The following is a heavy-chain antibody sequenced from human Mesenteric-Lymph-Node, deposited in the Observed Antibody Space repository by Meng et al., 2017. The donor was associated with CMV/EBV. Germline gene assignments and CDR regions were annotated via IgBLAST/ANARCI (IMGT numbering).Heavy chain of an antibody. CDR1: GFTFHDPY. CDR3: VRDCRPDCHTLLDS. V-gene: IGHV3-11*06. CDR2: ISFSSDHT. J-gene: IGHJ4*02. D-gene: IGHD2-21*02. Sequence: ASGFTFHDPYMRWIRQAPGKGLEWVSYISFSSDHTNSADSVKGRFTISRDSAKNSLYLQMNSLRAEDTAIYYCVRDCRPDCHTLLDSWGQGTLVTVSS.